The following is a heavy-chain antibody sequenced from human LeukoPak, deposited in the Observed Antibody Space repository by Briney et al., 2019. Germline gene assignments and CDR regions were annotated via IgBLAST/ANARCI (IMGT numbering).Heavy chain of an antibody. CDR3: AAPPRIAAAGTLDY. V-gene: IGHV3-30-3*01. J-gene: IGHJ4*02. CDR1: GFTFSSYA. CDR2: ISYDGSNK. D-gene: IGHD6-13*01. Sequence: PGRSLRLSCAASGFTFSSYAMHWVRQAPGKGLEWVAVISYDGSNKYYADSVKGRFTISRDNSKNTLYLQMNSLRAEDTAVYYCAAPPRIAAAGTLDYWGQGTLVTVSS.